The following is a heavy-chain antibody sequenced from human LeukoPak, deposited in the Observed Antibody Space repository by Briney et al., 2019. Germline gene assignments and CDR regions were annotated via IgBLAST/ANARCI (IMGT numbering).Heavy chain of an antibody. CDR2: IKSITVGGTT. CDR3: TTVEGDKYYYYMDV. Sequence: PGGSLRLSCAASGFTFSNAWMSWVCQTPGKGLEWVGRIKSITVGGTTDYAAPVNGRFTISRDDSKNTVYLQMNSLKTEDTAVYFCTTVEGDKYYYYMDVWGKGTTVTVSS. CDR1: GFTFSNAW. J-gene: IGHJ6*03. V-gene: IGHV3-15*01.